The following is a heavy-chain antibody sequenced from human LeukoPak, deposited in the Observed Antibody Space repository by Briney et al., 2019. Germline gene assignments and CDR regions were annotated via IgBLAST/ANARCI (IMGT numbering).Heavy chain of an antibody. V-gene: IGHV1-69*05. D-gene: IGHD6-13*01. J-gene: IGHJ5*02. CDR1: GGTFSSYA. CDR3: ASGPYSSSWYNWFDP. CDR2: IIPIFGTA. Sequence: GASVKVSCKASGGTFSSYAISWVRQAPGQGLEWMGRIIPIFGTANYAQKFQGRVTITTDESTSTAYMELSSLRSEDTAVHYCASGPYSSSWYNWFDPWGQGTLVTVSS.